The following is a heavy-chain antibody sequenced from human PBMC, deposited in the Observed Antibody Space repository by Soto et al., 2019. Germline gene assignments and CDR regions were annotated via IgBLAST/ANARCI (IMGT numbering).Heavy chain of an antibody. Sequence: GGSLRLSCAASGFTLSSYWMSWVRQAPGKGLEWVANIKQDGSEKYYVDSVKGRFTISRDNAKNSLYLQMNSLRAEDTAVYYCVRDSSGSYWGQGTLVTVSS. CDR2: IKQDGSEK. CDR1: GFTLSSYW. V-gene: IGHV3-7*01. CDR3: VRDSSGSY. J-gene: IGHJ4*02. D-gene: IGHD6-19*01.